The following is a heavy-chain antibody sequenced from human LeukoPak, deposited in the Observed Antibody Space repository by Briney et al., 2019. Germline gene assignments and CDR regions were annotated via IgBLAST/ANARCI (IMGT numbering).Heavy chain of an antibody. Sequence: ASVKVSCKASGGTFSSYAISWVRQAPGQGLEWMGRIIPILGIANYAQKFQDRVTITADKSTSTAYMELSSLRSEDTAVYYCARDRKGATRILNWFDPWGQGTLVTVSS. V-gene: IGHV1-69*04. D-gene: IGHD1-26*01. CDR1: GGTFSSYA. CDR3: ARDRKGATRILNWFDP. CDR2: IIPILGIA. J-gene: IGHJ5*02.